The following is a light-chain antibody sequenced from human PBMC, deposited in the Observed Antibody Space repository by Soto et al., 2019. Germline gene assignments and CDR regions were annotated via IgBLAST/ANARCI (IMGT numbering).Light chain of an antibody. CDR3: LQHNTYPRT. CDR1: QAIRND. V-gene: IGKV1-17*01. CDR2: AAS. J-gene: IGKJ1*01. Sequence: DIQMTQSPSSLSASVGDRVSITFRASQAIRNDLGWYQQKPAKAPKRLIYAASSLQSGVPSRFSGSGSGTEFTLTISSLQPEDSATYFCLQHNTYPRTFGQGTKVDIK.